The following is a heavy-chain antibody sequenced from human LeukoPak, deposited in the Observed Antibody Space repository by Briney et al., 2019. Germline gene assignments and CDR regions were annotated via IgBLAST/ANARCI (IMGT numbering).Heavy chain of an antibody. D-gene: IGHD3-9*01. CDR2: ISSSGSTI. V-gene: IGHV3-48*03. CDR3: AKGGLDADYDKEDY. CDR1: GFTFSSYE. Sequence: GGSLRLSGAASGFTFSSYEMNWVRQAPGKGLEWVSYISSSGSTIYYADSVKGRFTISRDNAKNSLYLQMNSLRAEDTAVYYCAKGGLDADYDKEDYWGQGTLVTVST. J-gene: IGHJ4*02.